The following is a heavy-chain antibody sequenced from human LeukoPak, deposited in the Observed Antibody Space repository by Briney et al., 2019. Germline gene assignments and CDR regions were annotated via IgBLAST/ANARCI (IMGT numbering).Heavy chain of an antibody. CDR3: ARLGDGVITDKSFDY. D-gene: IGHD3-10*01. J-gene: IGHJ4*02. CDR2: IYPGDSDT. CDR1: GCSFTSYW. V-gene: IGHV5-51*01. Sequence: GESLNISCKGSGCSFTSYWIGWVRQMPGKGLEWMGIIYPGDSDTRYSPSFQGQVTISADKSISTAYLQWSSLKASDTAMYYCARLGDGVITDKSFDYWGQGTLVTVSS.